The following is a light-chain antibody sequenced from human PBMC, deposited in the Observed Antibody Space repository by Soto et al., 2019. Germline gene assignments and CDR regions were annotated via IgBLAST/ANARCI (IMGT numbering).Light chain of an antibody. Sequence: QSVLTQPPSASGSPGQSVTISCTGTRSDIGGYNSVSWYQQHPGKAPKLMIYEVSKRPSGVPDRFAGSKSGSTAYLTVSGRQAEDDADYYCSSYAGSNHVLFGGGTKVTVL. CDR2: EVS. CDR3: SSYAGSNHVL. V-gene: IGLV2-8*01. CDR1: RSDIGGYNS. J-gene: IGLJ2*01.